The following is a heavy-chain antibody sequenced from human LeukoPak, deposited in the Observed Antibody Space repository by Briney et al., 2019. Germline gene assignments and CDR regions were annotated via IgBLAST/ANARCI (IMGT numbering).Heavy chain of an antibody. CDR2: IYYSGST. CDR3: ATTRYYYDSSGYYLDAFHI. D-gene: IGHD3-22*01. Sequence: SETLSLTCTVSGDSISSSSYYWGWIGQPPGKGLEWIGSIYYSGSTYYNPSLKSRVTISVDTSKNQFSLKLSSVTAADTAVYYCATTRYYYDSSGYYLDAFHIWGQGTMVTVSS. V-gene: IGHV4-39*01. J-gene: IGHJ3*02. CDR1: GDSISSSSYY.